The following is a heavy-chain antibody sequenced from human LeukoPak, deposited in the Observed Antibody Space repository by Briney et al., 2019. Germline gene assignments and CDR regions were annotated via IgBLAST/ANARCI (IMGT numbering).Heavy chain of an antibody. CDR3: ARDTTDDYGDYYFDY. CDR2: VSTGGSTI. D-gene: IGHD4-17*01. CDR1: GFTVSNNS. Sequence: PPGGSLRLTCAASGFTVSNNSMSWVRQAPGKGLEWVSYVSTGGSTIYYADSVKGRFTVSRDNAKNSLYLQMNSLRAEDTAVYYCARDTTDDYGDYYFDYWGQGTLVTVSS. V-gene: IGHV3-48*04. J-gene: IGHJ4*02.